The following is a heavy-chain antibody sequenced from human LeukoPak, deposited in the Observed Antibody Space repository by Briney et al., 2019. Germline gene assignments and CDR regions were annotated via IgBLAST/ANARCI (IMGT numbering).Heavy chain of an antibody. CDR1: GFTVSSDY. Sequence: PGGSLRLSCAASGFTVSSDYMSWVRQDPGTGLEWASVIYSSSITSYAYSVKGRFTISRHNSKNTLYLQMNSLRADDTAVYYCARGRGAANDAFDIWGQGTMVTVSS. J-gene: IGHJ3*02. CDR2: IYSSSIT. V-gene: IGHV3-53*04. CDR3: ARGRGAANDAFDI. D-gene: IGHD3-10*01.